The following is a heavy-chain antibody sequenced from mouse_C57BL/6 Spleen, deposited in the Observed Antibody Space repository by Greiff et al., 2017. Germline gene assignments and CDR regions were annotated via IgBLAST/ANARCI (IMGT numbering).Heavy chain of an antibody. D-gene: IGHD2-1*01. V-gene: IGHV5-9*01. CDR2: ISGGGGNT. J-gene: IGHJ4*01. CDR3: ASLLPDGAMDD. Sequence: DVHLVESGGGLVKPGGSLKLSCAASGFTFSSYTMSWVRQTPEKRLEWVAPISGGGGNTYYPDSVKGRFTISSDNAKNTLYLQMRSLRSEDTAWDYCASLLPDGAMDDWGQGTTVTVAS. CDR1: GFTFSSYT.